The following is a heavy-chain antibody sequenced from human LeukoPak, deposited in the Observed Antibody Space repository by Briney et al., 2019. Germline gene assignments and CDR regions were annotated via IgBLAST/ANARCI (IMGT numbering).Heavy chain of an antibody. V-gene: IGHV3-73*01. J-gene: IGHJ4*02. CDR2: ITDNANSYPT. D-gene: IGHD3-22*01. Sequence: GGSLRLSCAASGFTFSDSDIHWVRQASGKGLEWVGRITDNANSYPTVYGAPVKGRFTISRDDSKSTAYLQMNSLKTEDTAVYYCGSCDSSGHHCPTYWGQGTLVTVSS. CDR3: GSCDSSGHHCPTY. CDR1: GFTFSDSD.